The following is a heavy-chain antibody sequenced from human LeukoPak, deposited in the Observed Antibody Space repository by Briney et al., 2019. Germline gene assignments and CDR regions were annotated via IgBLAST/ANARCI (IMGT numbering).Heavy chain of an antibody. CDR1: GFTFSSYA. D-gene: IGHD3-3*01. Sequence: PGGSLRLSCAASGFTFSSYAMSWVRQAPGKGLEWVSAISGSGGSTYYADSVKGRFTISRDNSKNTLYLQMNSLRAEDTAVHYCAKDPEIFGVVYIDYWGQGTLVTVSS. CDR2: ISGSGGST. J-gene: IGHJ4*02. V-gene: IGHV3-23*01. CDR3: AKDPEIFGVVYIDY.